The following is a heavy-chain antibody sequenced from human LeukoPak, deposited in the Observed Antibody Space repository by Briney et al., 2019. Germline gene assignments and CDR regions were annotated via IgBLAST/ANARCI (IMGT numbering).Heavy chain of an antibody. CDR2: IYTSGST. J-gene: IGHJ4*02. Sequence: SETLSLTCTVSGGSISSYYWSWIRQPAGKGLEWIGRIYTSGSTNYNPSLKSRVTMSVDTSKNQFSLKLSSVTAADTAVYYCARAGYDYVWGSYRFDYWGQGTLVTVSS. CDR1: GGSISSYY. D-gene: IGHD3-16*02. V-gene: IGHV4-4*07. CDR3: ARAGYDYVWGSYRFDY.